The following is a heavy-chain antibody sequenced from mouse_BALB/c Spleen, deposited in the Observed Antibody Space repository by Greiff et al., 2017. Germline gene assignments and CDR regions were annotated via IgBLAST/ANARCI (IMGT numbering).Heavy chain of an antibody. CDR2: ISYSGST. J-gene: IGHJ3*01. CDR3: ARSWSAWFAY. D-gene: IGHD1-1*02. CDR1: GYSITSDYA. V-gene: IGHV3-2*02. Sequence: ESGPGLVKPSQSLSLTCTVTGYSITSDYAWNWIRQFPGNKLEWMGYISYSGSTSYNPSLKSRISITRDTSKNQFFLQLNSVTTEDTATYYCARSWSAWFAYWGQGTLVTVSA.